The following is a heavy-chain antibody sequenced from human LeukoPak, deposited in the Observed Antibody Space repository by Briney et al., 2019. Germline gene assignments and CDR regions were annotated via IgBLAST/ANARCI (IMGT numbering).Heavy chain of an antibody. CDR1: GFTFSNFA. Sequence: PGGSLRLSCAASGFTFSNFAMHWVRHAPGKGLEWVSGISWNSGSIGYADSVKGRFTIYRDNAKNSLYLQMNSLRAENTALYYCAKDPVRKPRAAAGTSYWGQGTLVTVSS. V-gene: IGHV3-9*01. J-gene: IGHJ4*02. CDR2: ISWNSGSI. CDR3: AKDPVRKPRAAAGTSY. D-gene: IGHD6-13*01.